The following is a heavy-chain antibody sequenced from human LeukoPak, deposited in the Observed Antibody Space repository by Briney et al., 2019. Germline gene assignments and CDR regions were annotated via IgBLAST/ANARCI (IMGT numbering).Heavy chain of an antibody. D-gene: IGHD3-9*01. CDR3: ARDREGYDILTGPGAAFDI. CDR1: GYTFTGYY. Sequence: ASVKVSCKASGYTFTGYYMHWVRQAPGQGLEWMGWINPNSGGKNYAKKFQGRVTMTRDTSISTAYMELSRLRSDDTAVYYCARDREGYDILTGPGAAFDIWGQGTMVTVSS. CDR2: INPNSGGK. J-gene: IGHJ3*02. V-gene: IGHV1-2*02.